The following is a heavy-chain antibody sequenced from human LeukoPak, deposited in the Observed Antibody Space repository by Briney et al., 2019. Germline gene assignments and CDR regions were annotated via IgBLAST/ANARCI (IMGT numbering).Heavy chain of an antibody. D-gene: IGHD3-22*01. CDR3: ARAMGSSGNYSSFNT. CDR1: GFSLTTPGMC. V-gene: IGHV2-70*01. Sequence: SGPTLVNPTQTLTLTCTFSGFSLTTPGMCVGWIRQPPGKALEWLALLDWDDDEYYTTSLKTRLTISKGTSKNQVVLTMSNMDPVDTATYFCARAMGSSGNYSSFNTWGPGTLVTVSS. CDR2: LDWDDDE. J-gene: IGHJ5*02.